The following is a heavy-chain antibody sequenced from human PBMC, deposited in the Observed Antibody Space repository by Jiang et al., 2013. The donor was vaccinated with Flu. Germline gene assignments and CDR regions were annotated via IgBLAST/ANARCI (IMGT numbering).Heavy chain of an antibody. D-gene: IGHD4-17*01. CDR2: IIPILGIA. V-gene: IGHV1-69*02. Sequence: GAEVKKPGSSVKVSCKASGGTFSSYTISWVRQAPGQGLEWMGRIIPILGIANYAQKFQGRVTITADKSTSTAYMELSSLRSEDTAVYYCARGGDYGSYYYYGMDVWGQGTTVTVSS. CDR3: ARGGDYGSYYYYGMDV. J-gene: IGHJ6*02. CDR1: GGTFSSYT.